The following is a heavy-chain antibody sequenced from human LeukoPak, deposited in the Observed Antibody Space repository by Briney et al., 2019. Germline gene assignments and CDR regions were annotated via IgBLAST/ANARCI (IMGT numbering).Heavy chain of an antibody. V-gene: IGHV4-34*01. CDR3: ARVSDIMISFGGAISYFDY. CDR1: GDSLNDSY. Sequence: SETLSLTCTLYGDSLNDSYWSWLRQPPGKGLEWIGEINHSGGTHYTPSLWSGLTISIDTSKKKFSLQLTSVPAADTGVYFCARVSDIMISFGGAISYFDYWGQGALVTVSS. D-gene: IGHD3-16*02. CDR2: INHSGGT. J-gene: IGHJ4*02.